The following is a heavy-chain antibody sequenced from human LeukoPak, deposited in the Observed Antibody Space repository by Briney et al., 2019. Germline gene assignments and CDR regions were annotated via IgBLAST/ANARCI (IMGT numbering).Heavy chain of an antibody. J-gene: IGHJ4*02. CDR3: ARDLHCGGDCYPLTY. Sequence: GSLRLSCAASGFTFSSYAMHRVRQAPGKGLEWVAVISYDGSNKYYADSVKGRFAISRDNPKNTLYLQMNSLRAEDTAVYYCARDLHCGGDCYPLTYWGQGTLVTVSS. V-gene: IGHV3-30*09. CDR1: GFTFSSYA. CDR2: ISYDGSNK. D-gene: IGHD2-21*01.